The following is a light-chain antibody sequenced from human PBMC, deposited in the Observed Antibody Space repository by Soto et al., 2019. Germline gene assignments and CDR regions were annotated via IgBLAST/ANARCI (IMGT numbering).Light chain of an antibody. CDR1: QSVSSD. CDR2: DAS. J-gene: IGKJ5*01. CDR3: QQRSNWPPIT. V-gene: IGKV3-11*01. Sequence: EILLTQSPSTLSLSPVEIAHLSFTASQSVSSDLAWYQQKAGQARRLLIYDASNRATGIPARFSGSGSGTDFTLTISNVEPEDFAVYYCQQRSNWPPITSGQGTRLEI.